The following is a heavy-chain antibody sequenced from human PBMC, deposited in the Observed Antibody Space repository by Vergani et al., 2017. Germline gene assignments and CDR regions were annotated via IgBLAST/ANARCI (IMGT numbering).Heavy chain of an antibody. D-gene: IGHD1-26*01. CDR1: GFTFSSYS. Sequence: EVQLLESGGDLVQPGGSLRLSCAASGFTFSSYSMNWVRQAPGKGLEWVPSISSSSSYIYYADSVKGRFTISRDNAKNSLYLQMNSLRAEDTAVYYCARDRYDGSSRWFDPWGQGTLVTVSS. CDR2: ISSSSSYI. CDR3: ARDRYDGSSRWFDP. J-gene: IGHJ5*02. V-gene: IGHV3-21*02.